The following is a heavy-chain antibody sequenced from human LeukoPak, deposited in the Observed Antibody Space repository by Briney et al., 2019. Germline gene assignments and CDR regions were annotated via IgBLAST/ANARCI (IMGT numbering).Heavy chain of an antibody. J-gene: IGHJ4*02. Sequence: SETLSLTCTVSGYSISSGYYWGWIRQPPGKGLEWIGSIYHSGSTYYNPSLKSRVTISVDTSKNQFSLKLSSVTAADTAVYYCARAPCGGNCYDPDRSFDYWGQGTLVTVSS. CDR2: IYHSGST. V-gene: IGHV4-38-2*02. D-gene: IGHD2-21*01. CDR1: GYSISSGYY. CDR3: ARAPCGGNCYDPDRSFDY.